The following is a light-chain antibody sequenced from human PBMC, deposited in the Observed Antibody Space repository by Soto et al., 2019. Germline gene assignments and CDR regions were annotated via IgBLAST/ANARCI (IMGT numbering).Light chain of an antibody. CDR3: CSYAGAYTVV. V-gene: IGLV2-11*01. Sequence: QSALTQPRSVSGSPGQSVTISCTGTSSDVGGYNYVSWYQQHPGKAPKLMIYDVTKRPSEVPDRFSGSKSGNTASLTISGLQTADEADYYCCSYAGAYTVVFGTGTKVTVL. CDR1: SSDVGGYNY. J-gene: IGLJ1*01. CDR2: DVT.